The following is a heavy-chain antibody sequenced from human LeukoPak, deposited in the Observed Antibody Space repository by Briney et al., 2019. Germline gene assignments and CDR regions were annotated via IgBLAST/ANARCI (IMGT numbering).Heavy chain of an antibody. J-gene: IGHJ4*02. CDR3: SRDPRNLDY. V-gene: IGHV3-11*01. CDR1: AFTFSDNY. D-gene: IGHD1-14*01. CDR2: ISSSGTDI. Sequence: GGSLRLSCAVSAFTFSDNYMTWIRQAPGKGLESVSYISSSGTDISYADSVKGRFTISRDNAKNSLYLQMNSLRAEDTAVYYWSRDPRNLDYWGQGTLVTVSS.